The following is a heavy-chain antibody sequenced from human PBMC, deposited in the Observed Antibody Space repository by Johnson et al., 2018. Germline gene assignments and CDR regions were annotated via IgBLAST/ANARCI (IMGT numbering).Heavy chain of an antibody. CDR3: AKVPYSGSSHYYMDV. CDR1: GFTLSRYG. D-gene: IGHD1-26*01. Sequence: QVQLVQSGGGVVQXGRSLRLSCAASGFTLSRYGMHWVRQAPGKGLEWVALISYDGSNKYYADSVRGRFTISRDNSKNTLYLQMNSLRAEDTDVYYCAKVPYSGSSHYYMDVWGKGTTVTVSS. CDR2: ISYDGSNK. V-gene: IGHV3-30*18. J-gene: IGHJ6*03.